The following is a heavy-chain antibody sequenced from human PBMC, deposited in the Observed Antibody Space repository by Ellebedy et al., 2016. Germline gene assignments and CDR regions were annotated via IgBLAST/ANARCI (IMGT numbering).Heavy chain of an antibody. V-gene: IGHV3-23*01. CDR3: ARDGSEWSRDY. D-gene: IGHD3-3*01. CDR2: TIGRGFDT. CDR1: GFTFSSYW. J-gene: IGHJ4*02. Sequence: GGSLRLXXAASGFTFSSYWMSWVRQAPGKRLEWVATTIGRGFDTYHADSVKGRFTISRDDSKNTLFLQMNSLRVEDTAVYYCARDGSEWSRDYWGQGTLVTVAS.